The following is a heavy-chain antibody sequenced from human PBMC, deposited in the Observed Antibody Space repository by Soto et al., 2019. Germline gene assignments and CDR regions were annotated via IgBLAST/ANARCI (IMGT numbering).Heavy chain of an antibody. D-gene: IGHD6-19*01. J-gene: IGHJ4*02. Sequence: GGSLRLSCAASGFTFSILAMGWVRQAPGKGLEWVSVVDYTGGTTYYTDSVKGRFTISRDNSKRMLYLQMNSLRAEDTAVYYCAKDATRTDGWYYFDYWGQGALVTVSS. V-gene: IGHV3-23*01. CDR2: VDYTGGTT. CDR1: GFTFSILA. CDR3: AKDATRTDGWYYFDY.